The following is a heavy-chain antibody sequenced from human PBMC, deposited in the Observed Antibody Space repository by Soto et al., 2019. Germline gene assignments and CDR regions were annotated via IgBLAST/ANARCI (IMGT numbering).Heavy chain of an antibody. Sequence: QITLKESGPTLVKPTQTLTLTCTFSGFSVSTSGVGVAWIRQSPGKALEWLALIYWDNDKRYSPFLQIRVTSPKDTSKSQAVLTITNMDPVDTATYYCAHKGGRGAGMDVWGQGTTVTVSS. CDR3: AHKGGRGAGMDV. CDR2: IYWDNDK. CDR1: GFSVSTSGVG. J-gene: IGHJ6*02. V-gene: IGHV2-5*02. D-gene: IGHD2-15*01.